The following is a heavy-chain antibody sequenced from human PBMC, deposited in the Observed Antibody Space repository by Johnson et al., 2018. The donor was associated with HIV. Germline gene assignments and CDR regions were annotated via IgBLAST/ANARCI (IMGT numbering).Heavy chain of an antibody. CDR3: ARVTIFGVTKVDALDF. Sequence: VQLVEYGGGVVRPGGSLRLSCAASGFTFDNYGMNWVRQVPGKGLEWVSGINWNGGSTGYADSVKGRFTISRDNAKNSLYMQMNSLRAEDTALYYCARVTIFGVTKVDALDFWGLGPLVTVSS. V-gene: IGHV3-20*04. J-gene: IGHJ3*01. CDR2: INWNGGST. D-gene: IGHD3-3*01. CDR1: GFTFDNYG.